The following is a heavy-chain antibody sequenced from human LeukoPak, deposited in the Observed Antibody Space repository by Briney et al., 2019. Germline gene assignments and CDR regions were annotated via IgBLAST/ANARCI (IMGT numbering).Heavy chain of an antibody. CDR3: ARGGVSSAWYFVY. Sequence: GGSLRLSCAASGFTFSSNSMNWVRQAPGKGLEWVSSISSSSSYIYYADSVKGRFTISRENAKNSLYLQMNSLRAEDTAVYYCARGGVSSAWYFVYWGQGTLVTVSS. V-gene: IGHV3-21*01. CDR2: ISSSSSYI. D-gene: IGHD6-19*01. CDR1: GFTFSSNS. J-gene: IGHJ4*02.